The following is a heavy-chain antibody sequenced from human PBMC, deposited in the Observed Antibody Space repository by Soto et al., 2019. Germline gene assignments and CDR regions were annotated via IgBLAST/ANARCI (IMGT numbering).Heavy chain of an antibody. CDR1: GFTFSSYA. CDR2: ISYDGSNK. V-gene: IGHV3-30-3*01. Sequence: VQLVESGGGVVQFGRSLRLSCAASGFTFSSYAMHWVRQAPGKGLEWVAVISYDGSNKYYTDSVKGRFTISRDNSKNTLDLQMSGLRAEDTAVYYCARADNKIIRLQDYWGQGTLVTVSS. J-gene: IGHJ4*02. D-gene: IGHD4-4*01. CDR3: ARADNKIIRLQDY.